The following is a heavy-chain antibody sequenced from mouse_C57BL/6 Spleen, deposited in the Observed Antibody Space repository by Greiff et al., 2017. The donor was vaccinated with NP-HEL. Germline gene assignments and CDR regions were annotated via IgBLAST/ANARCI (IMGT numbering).Heavy chain of an antibody. J-gene: IGHJ4*01. CDR2: ISSGSSTI. Sequence: DVMLVESGGGLVKPGGSLKLSCAASGFTFSDYGMHWVRQAPEKGLEWVAYISSGSSTIYYADTVKGRFTISRDNAKNTLFLQMTSLRSEDTAMYYCARLAYYSNYPYAMDYWGQGTSVTVSS. V-gene: IGHV5-17*01. CDR1: GFTFSDYG. CDR3: ARLAYYSNYPYAMDY. D-gene: IGHD2-5*01.